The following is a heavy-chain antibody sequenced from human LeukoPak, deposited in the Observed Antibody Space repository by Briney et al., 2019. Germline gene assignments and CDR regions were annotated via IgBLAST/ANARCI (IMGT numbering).Heavy chain of an antibody. CDR1: GYTFTGYC. CDR3: ARGYCSGGSCYLVY. Sequence: ASVKVSCKASGYTFTGYCMHWVRQAPGQGLEWMGRINPNSGGTNYAQKFQGRVTMTRDTSISTAYMELSRLRSDDTAVYYCARGYCSGGSCYLVYWGQGTLVTVSS. J-gene: IGHJ4*02. D-gene: IGHD2-15*01. V-gene: IGHV1-2*06. CDR2: INPNSGGT.